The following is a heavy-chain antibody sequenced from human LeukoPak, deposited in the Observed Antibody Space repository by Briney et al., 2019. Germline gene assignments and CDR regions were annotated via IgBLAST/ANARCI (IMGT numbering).Heavy chain of an antibody. CDR2: PEDGET. Sequence: PEDGETIYAEKFQGRVTITADTSTDTAYMEVSRLRSEDTAVYYCARGGAMIVVVNEYDYWGQGTLVTVSS. V-gene: IGHV1-69-2*01. J-gene: IGHJ4*02. CDR3: ARGGAMIVVVNEYDY. D-gene: IGHD3-22*01.